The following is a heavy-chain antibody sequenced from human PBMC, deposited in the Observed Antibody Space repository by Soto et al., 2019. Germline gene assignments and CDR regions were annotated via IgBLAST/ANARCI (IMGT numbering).Heavy chain of an antibody. J-gene: IGHJ4*02. CDR1: GDSISSNSNH. V-gene: IGHV4-39*01. Sequence: SETLSLTCTVSGDSISSNSNHWGWIRQPPGKGLEWIGNIYYSENTYYNPSLKSRVTISVDTSKNQFSLRLTSVTAADTAVYYCATHPPYGPLDYWGQGTLVTVSS. CDR2: IYYSENT. CDR3: ATHPPYGPLDY. D-gene: IGHD4-17*01.